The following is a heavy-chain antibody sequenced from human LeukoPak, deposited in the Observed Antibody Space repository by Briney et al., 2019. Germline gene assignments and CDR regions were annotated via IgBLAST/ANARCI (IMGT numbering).Heavy chain of an antibody. CDR1: GGSISSGSYY. J-gene: IGHJ4*02. V-gene: IGHV4-61*02. D-gene: IGHD3-22*01. CDR2: IYTSGST. Sequence: SETLSLTCTVSGGSISSGSYYWSWIRQPAGKGLEWIGRIYTSGSTNYNPSLKSRVTISVDTSKNQFFLKLSSVTAADTAVYYCARDYYYESSGLDYWGQGTLVTVSS. CDR3: ARDYYYESSGLDY.